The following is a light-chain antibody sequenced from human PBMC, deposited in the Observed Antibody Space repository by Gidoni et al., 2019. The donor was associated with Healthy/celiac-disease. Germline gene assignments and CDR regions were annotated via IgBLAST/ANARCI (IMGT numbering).Light chain of an antibody. J-gene: IGKJ1*01. CDR1: QSVSSN. Sequence: EIVMTQSPATLSVSPGERATRSCRASQSVSSNLAWYQQKPGQAPRLLIYGASTRATGIPARFSGSWSGTEFTLTISSLQSEDFAVYYCQQYNNWPLFGQGTKVEIK. CDR3: QQYNNWPL. V-gene: IGKV3-15*01. CDR2: GAS.